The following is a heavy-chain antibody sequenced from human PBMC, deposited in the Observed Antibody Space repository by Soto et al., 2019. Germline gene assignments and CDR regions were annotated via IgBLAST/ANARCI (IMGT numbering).Heavy chain of an antibody. D-gene: IGHD6-19*01. CDR3: AKGGRQWLVTSAFNY. CDR1: GFTFSDYA. V-gene: IGHV3-30*18. CDR2: VSHDGRNT. J-gene: IGHJ4*02. Sequence: VQLVESGGGVVQPGRSLRLSCAASGFTFSDYAMHWVRQAPGKGLEWVAVVSHDGRNTHYADSVKGRFTISRDSSTNPVPPAMTSLRAEDTAVYYCAKGGRQWLVTSAFNYWGQGALVTVSS.